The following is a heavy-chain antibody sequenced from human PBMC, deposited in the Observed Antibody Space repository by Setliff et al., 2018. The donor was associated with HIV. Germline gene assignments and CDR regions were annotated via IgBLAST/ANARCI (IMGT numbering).Heavy chain of an antibody. V-gene: IGHV3-30*18. CDR1: GFTFSSYG. CDR2: ISCDGSNK. J-gene: IGHJ4*02. CDR3: AKALDGPLDY. Sequence: SLRLSCAASGFTFSSYGMHWVRQAPGKGLEWVAVISCDGSNKYYADSVKGRFTISRDNSKDTLYLQMNSLRAEDTAVYYCAKALDGPLDYWGQGTLVTVSS. D-gene: IGHD3-16*02.